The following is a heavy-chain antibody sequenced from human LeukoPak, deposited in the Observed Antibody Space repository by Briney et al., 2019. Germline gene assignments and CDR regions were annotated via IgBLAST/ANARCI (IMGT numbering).Heavy chain of an antibody. J-gene: IGHJ6*02. Sequence: GGSLRLSCAASGFAFSSYAMHWVRQAPGKGLEWLTVISNDGRNEYYADSVKGRFTISRDNAKNTLYLQMNSLRAEDTAVYSCARDNYSAMDVWGQGTTIIVSS. V-gene: IGHV3-30*03. CDR1: GFAFSSYA. CDR2: ISNDGRNE. CDR3: ARDNYSAMDV.